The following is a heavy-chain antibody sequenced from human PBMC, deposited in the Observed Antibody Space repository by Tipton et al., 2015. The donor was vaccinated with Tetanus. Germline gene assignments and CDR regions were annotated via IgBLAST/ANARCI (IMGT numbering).Heavy chain of an antibody. CDR2: IYTSGST. CDR1: GGSISTYY. D-gene: IGHD3-22*01. V-gene: IGHV4-4*07. Sequence: TLSLTCTVSGGSISTYYWSWIRQPAGKGLEWIGRIYTSGSTNYNPSLKRRVTMSVDTSNNQFSLKLSSVTAADTAVYYCARDVWRYYVSSGYQDHDAFDIWGQGTMVTVSS. CDR3: ARDVWRYYVSSGYQDHDAFDI. J-gene: IGHJ3*02.